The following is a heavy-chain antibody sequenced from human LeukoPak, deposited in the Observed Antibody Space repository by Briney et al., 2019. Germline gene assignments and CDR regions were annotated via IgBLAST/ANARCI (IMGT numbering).Heavy chain of an antibody. CDR3: ARDLSATWYSLGY. J-gene: IGHJ4*02. CDR1: GLSNADYG. V-gene: IGHV3-20*04. D-gene: IGHD2-21*02. Sequence: PGGSLRLSCVGAGLSNADYGMSWVRQVPGKGLEWASGIDWSGAASEYADSVKGRFTISRDNAKNSLYLQMNTLRPEDTGVYYCARDLSATWYSLGYWGQGTLVTVSS. CDR2: IDWSGAAS.